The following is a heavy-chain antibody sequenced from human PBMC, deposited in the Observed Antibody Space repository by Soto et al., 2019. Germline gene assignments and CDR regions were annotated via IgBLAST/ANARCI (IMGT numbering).Heavy chain of an antibody. V-gene: IGHV1-18*01. CDR1: GYTFTNSG. CDR3: ARSIVVVTALDY. D-gene: IGHD2-21*02. CDR2: ISTDNGNT. J-gene: IGHJ4*02. Sequence: ASVKVSCKASGYTFTNSGISWVRQAPGQRLEWMGWISTDNGNTNYSQQFQGRVTITRDTSASTAYMELSSLRSEDTAVYYCARSIVVVTALDYWGQGTLVTVSS.